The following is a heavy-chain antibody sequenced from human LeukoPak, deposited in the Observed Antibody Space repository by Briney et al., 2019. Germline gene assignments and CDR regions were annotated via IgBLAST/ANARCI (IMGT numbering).Heavy chain of an antibody. J-gene: IGHJ4*02. CDR3: ARRGNYDSSSFHY. D-gene: IGHD3-22*01. Sequence: PSETLSLTCTVSGYSISSGYHWDWIRQPPGKGLEWIGRNYHSGSTYYNPSLKSRVTISVDTSKNRFSLNLSSVPAADTAVYYCARRGNYDSSSFHYWGRGTLVTVSS. V-gene: IGHV4-38-2*02. CDR1: GYSISSGYH. CDR2: NYHSGST.